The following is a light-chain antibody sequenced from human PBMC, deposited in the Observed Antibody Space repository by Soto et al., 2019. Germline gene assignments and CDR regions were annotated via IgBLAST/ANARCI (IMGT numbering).Light chain of an antibody. CDR1: QSVRGNY. Sequence: EIVLTQSPGTLSLSPGERATLSCRASQSVRGNYLAWYQQKPGQAPRLLIYGASGRATGIPDRFTGSGSGTDSTLTISRLEPEDLAVYYCQQYADTPRTFGPGTKVDIK. CDR3: QQYADTPRT. CDR2: GAS. J-gene: IGKJ3*01. V-gene: IGKV3-20*01.